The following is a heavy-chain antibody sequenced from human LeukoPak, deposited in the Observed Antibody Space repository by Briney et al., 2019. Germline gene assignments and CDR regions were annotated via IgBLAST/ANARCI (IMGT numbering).Heavy chain of an antibody. CDR3: ARGGDYGSFDY. CDR2: ISGSGGST. J-gene: IGHJ4*02. D-gene: IGHD4-17*01. CDR1: GFTFNSYA. V-gene: IGHV3-23*01. Sequence: GGSLRLSCAASGFTFNSYAMSWVRQAPGKGLEWVSAISGSGGSTYYADSVKGRFTISRDNSKNTLYLQMNSLRAEDTAVYYCARGGDYGSFDYWGQGTLVVVSS.